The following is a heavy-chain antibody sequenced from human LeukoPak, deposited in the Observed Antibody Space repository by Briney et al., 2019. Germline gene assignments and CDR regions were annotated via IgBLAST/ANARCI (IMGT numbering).Heavy chain of an antibody. V-gene: IGHV4-61*02. Sequence: PSQTLSLTCTVSGGSISSGSYYWSSIRQPAGTGLDWIGRIYTSGSTNYNPSLKSRVTISVDTSKNQFSLKLSSVTAADTAVYYCASVRVEMATSYYYYYYMDVWGKGTTVTVSS. CDR1: GGSISSGSYY. CDR2: IYTSGST. D-gene: IGHD5-24*01. J-gene: IGHJ6*03. CDR3: ASVRVEMATSYYYYYYMDV.